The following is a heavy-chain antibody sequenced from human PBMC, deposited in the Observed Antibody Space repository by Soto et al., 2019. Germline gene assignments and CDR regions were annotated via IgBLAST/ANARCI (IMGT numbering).Heavy chain of an antibody. CDR2: MSGSSSTT. D-gene: IGHD1-7*01. Sequence: GGSLRLSCATSGLTLSNYAMSWVRQAPGGGLEWVSSMSGSSSTTYYADSVKGRFTISRDRSKNTLYLQMSSLRAEDTALYYCAKNQERELPRVIDFWGQGTLVTVSS. CDR3: AKNQERELPRVIDF. CDR1: GLTLSNYA. J-gene: IGHJ4*02. V-gene: IGHV3-23*01.